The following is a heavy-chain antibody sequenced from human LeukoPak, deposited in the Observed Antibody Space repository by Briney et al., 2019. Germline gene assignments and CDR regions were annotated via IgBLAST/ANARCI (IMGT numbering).Heavy chain of an antibody. CDR3: ARESRARSSGWYSYYYYGMDV. Sequence: GASVKVSCKASGYTFTSYAMHWVRQAPGQRLEWMGWINAGNGNTKYSQKFQGRVTITRDTSASTAYMELSSLRSEDTAVYYCARESRARSSGWYSYYYYGMDVWGQGTTVTVSS. D-gene: IGHD6-19*01. CDR2: INAGNGNT. V-gene: IGHV1-3*01. J-gene: IGHJ6*02. CDR1: GYTFTSYA.